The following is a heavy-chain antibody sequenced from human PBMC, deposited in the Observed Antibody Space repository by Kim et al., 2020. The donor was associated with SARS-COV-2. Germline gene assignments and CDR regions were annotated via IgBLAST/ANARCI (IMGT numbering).Heavy chain of an antibody. D-gene: IGHD6-13*01. CDR1: GYSFTSYW. J-gene: IGHJ6*02. CDR2: IYPGDSDT. CDR3: ARRSIAATGTTYYYYGMDV. Sequence: GESLKISRKGSGYSFTSYWIGWVRQMPGKGLEWMGIIYPGDSDTRYSPSLQGQVTISADKSISTAYLQWSSLKASDTAMYYCARRSIAATGTTYYYYGMDVWGQGTTVTVAS. V-gene: IGHV5-51*01.